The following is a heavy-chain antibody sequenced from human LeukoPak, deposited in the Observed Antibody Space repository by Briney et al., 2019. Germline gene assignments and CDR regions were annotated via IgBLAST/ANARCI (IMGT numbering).Heavy chain of an antibody. J-gene: IGHJ6*02. V-gene: IGHV4-34*01. Sequence: SETLSLTCAVYGGSFSGYYWSWIRQPPGKGLEWIGEINHSGSTNYNPSLKSRVTISVDTSKNQFSLKLSSVTAADTAVYYCAREESGRYSYGYYYYYGMDVWGQGTTVTASS. CDR2: INHSGST. CDR1: GGSFSGYY. CDR3: AREESGRYSYGYYYYYGMDV. D-gene: IGHD5-18*01.